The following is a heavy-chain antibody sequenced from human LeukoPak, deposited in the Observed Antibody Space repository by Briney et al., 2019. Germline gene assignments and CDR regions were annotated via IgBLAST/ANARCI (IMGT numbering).Heavy chain of an antibody. CDR2: IYTSGST. D-gene: IGHD5-12*01. CDR1: GGSTSSCY. Sequence: PSETLSLTCTVSGGSTSSCYWSWIRQPAGKGLEWIGRIYTSGSTNYNPSLKSRVTMSVDTSKNQFSLKLSSVTAADTAVYYCARLRYSGYDRWDIWFDPWGQGTLVTVSS. CDR3: ARLRYSGYDRWDIWFDP. V-gene: IGHV4-4*07. J-gene: IGHJ5*02.